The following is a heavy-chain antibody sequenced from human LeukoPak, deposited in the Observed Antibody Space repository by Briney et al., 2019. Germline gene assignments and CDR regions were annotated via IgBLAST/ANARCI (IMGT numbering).Heavy chain of an antibody. CDR2: FDPEDGET. J-gene: IGHJ4*02. D-gene: IGHD3-22*01. Sequence: RASVKVSCKVSGYTLTELSMHWVRQAPGKGLEWMGGFDPEDGETIYAQKFQGRVTMTEDTSTGTAYMELSSLRSEDTAVYYCARGPRFAIRLIVVVTKGHSDYWGQGTLVTVSS. V-gene: IGHV1-24*01. CDR3: ARGPRFAIRLIVVVTKGHSDY. CDR1: GYTLTELS.